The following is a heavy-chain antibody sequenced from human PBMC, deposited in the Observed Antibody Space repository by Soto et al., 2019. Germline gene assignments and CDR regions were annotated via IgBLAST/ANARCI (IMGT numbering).Heavy chain of an antibody. D-gene: IGHD4-4*01. CDR3: ARDGPIQQLGQSYQF. Sequence: PGGSLRLSCAASGFPFTVFWMSWVRQVPGKGLEWVAMINQGGTERYYVDSVKGRFTISRDNAANLVYLQMDSLRGEDTAVYYCARDGPIQQLGQSYQFWGQGTLVTVSS. J-gene: IGHJ1*01. CDR2: INQGGTER. CDR1: GFPFTVFW. V-gene: IGHV3-7*01.